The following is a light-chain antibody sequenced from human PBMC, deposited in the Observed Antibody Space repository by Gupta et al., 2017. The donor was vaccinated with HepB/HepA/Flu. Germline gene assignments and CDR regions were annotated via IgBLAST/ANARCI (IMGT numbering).Light chain of an antibody. CDR2: GAS. Sequence: EIVLTQSPGTLSLSPGERATLSCRASQSVSSSYLAWYQQKPGQAPRLLIYGASSRATGIPDRFSGSGFGTDFTLTISRLEPEDFAVYYCQQYGSSLPTFGPGTKVDIK. CDR1: QSVSSSY. J-gene: IGKJ3*01. CDR3: QQYGSSLPT. V-gene: IGKV3-20*01.